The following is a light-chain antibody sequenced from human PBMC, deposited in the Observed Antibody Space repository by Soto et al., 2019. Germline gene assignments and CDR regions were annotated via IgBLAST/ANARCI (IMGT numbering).Light chain of an antibody. CDR3: SSYTVSSTVV. CDR1: SSDVGGYNY. Sequence: QSVLTQPASVSGSPGQSITISCTGTSSDVGGYNYVSWYQQHPGKAPKLMIYDVSNRPSGVSNRFSGSKSGNTASLTISGLQAEDEADYYCSSYTVSSTVVFGGGTQLTVL. J-gene: IGLJ2*01. V-gene: IGLV2-14*01. CDR2: DVS.